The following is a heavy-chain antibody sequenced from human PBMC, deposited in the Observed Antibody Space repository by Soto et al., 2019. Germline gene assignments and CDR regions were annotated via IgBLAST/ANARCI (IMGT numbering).Heavy chain of an antibody. J-gene: IGHJ3*02. CDR2: VIPIFGST. V-gene: IGHV1-69*12. Sequence: QVHLVQSGSEVKKPGSSVKVSCKASGGTFGNLGINWVRQAPGQGLEWMGRVIPIFGSTNYAQNFQGRLTITADESTSTVYMELSGLKYEDTAVYYCARGSVVVAGGTGALEIWGQGTVVTVSA. CDR3: ARGSVVVAGGTGALEI. CDR1: GGTFGNLG. D-gene: IGHD2-2*01.